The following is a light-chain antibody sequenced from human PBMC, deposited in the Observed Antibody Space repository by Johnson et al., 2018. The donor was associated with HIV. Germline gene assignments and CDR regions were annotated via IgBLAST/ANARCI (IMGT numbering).Light chain of an antibody. J-gene: IGLJ1*01. CDR2: ETN. V-gene: IGLV1-51*02. CDR3: GTWDTSLSAGV. Sequence: QSVLTQPPSVSAAPGQKVTISCSGSSSNIGNNYVSWYQQLPGTAPKLLIYETNKRPSGIPDRFSGSQSRTSATLAITGLHTGDEADYYCGTWDTSLSAGVFGTGTKVTVL. CDR1: SSNIGNNY.